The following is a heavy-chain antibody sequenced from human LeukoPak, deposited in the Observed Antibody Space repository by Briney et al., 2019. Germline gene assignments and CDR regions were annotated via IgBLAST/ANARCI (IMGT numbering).Heavy chain of an antibody. CDR1: GFTFSDYY. V-gene: IGHV3-11*06. Sequence: PGGSLRLSCAASGFTFSDYYMSWIRQAPGKGLEWVSYISSSSSYTNYVDSVKGRFTISRDNAKNSLYLQMNSLRAEDTAVYYCARTVYRGYSYGPIDYWGQGTLVTVSS. D-gene: IGHD5-18*01. CDR3: ARTVYRGYSYGPIDY. J-gene: IGHJ4*02. CDR2: ISSSSSYT.